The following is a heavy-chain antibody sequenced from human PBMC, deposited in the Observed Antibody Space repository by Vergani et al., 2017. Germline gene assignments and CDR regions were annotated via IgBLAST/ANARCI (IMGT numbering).Heavy chain of an antibody. D-gene: IGHD3-9*01. CDR2: INHSGST. J-gene: IGHJ3*02. Sequence: QVQLQQWGAGLLKPSETLSLTCAVYGGSFSGYYWSWIRQPPGKGLEWIGEINHSGSTNYNPSLKSRVTISVDTSKNQFSLKLSSVTAADTAVYYCARGKDILTGYYPFGAFDIWGQGKMVTVSS. V-gene: IGHV4-34*01. CDR3: ARGKDILTGYYPFGAFDI. CDR1: GGSFSGYY.